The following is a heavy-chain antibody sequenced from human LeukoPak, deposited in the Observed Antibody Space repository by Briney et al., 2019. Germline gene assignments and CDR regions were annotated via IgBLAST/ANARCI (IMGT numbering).Heavy chain of an antibody. CDR3: AKDRLGYCSGGSCYPDY. CDR2: IRYDGSNK. J-gene: IGHJ4*02. CDR1: GFTFSSYA. D-gene: IGHD2-15*01. V-gene: IGHV3-30*02. Sequence: GGSLRLSCAASGFTFSSYAMSWVRQAPGKGLEWVAFIRYDGSNKYYADSVKGRFTISRDNSKNTLYLQMNSLRAEDTAVYYCAKDRLGYCSGGSCYPDYWGQGTLVTVSS.